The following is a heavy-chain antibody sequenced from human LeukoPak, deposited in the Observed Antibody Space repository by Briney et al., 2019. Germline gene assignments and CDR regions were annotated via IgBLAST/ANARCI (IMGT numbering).Heavy chain of an antibody. CDR1: GLTFSNFW. Sequence: GGSLRLSCVASGLTFSNFWMTWLRQAPGKGLEWVANIKQDESEKYYVDSVKGRFTISRDNAKNSLYLQMNSLRAEDTAVYYCARDRDGPDYWGQGTLVTVSS. J-gene: IGHJ4*02. V-gene: IGHV3-7*01. CDR3: ARDRDGPDY. CDR2: IKQDESEK. D-gene: IGHD5-24*01.